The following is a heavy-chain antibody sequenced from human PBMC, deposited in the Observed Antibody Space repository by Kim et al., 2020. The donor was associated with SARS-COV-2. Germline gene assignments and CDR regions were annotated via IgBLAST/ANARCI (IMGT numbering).Heavy chain of an antibody. CDR3: ARDFGSSGWYSYYFDY. J-gene: IGHJ4*02. D-gene: IGHD6-19*01. V-gene: IGHV1-2*02. Sequence: KFQGRVTMTRDTSISTAYMELSRLRSDDTAVYYCARDFGSSGWYSYYFDYWGQGTLVTVSS.